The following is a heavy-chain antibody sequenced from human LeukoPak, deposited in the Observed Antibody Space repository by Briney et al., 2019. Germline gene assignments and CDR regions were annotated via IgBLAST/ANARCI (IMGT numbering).Heavy chain of an antibody. CDR3: ARGGLSMVRGVPFDY. J-gene: IGHJ4*02. D-gene: IGHD3-10*01. V-gene: IGHV1-69*01. Sequence: SVKVSCKASGGTFSSYAISWVRQAPGQGLEWMGGIIPIFGTANYAQKFQGRVTITADESTSTAYMELSSLRSEDTAVYYCARGGLSMVRGVPFDYWGQGTLVTVSP. CDR2: IIPIFGTA. CDR1: GGTFSSYA.